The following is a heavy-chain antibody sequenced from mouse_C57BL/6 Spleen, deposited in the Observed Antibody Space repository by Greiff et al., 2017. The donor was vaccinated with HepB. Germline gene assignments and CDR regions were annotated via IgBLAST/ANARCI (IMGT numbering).Heavy chain of an antibody. D-gene: IGHD1-1*01. Sequence: QVQLKESGPGLVQPSQSLSITCTVSGFSLTSYGVHWVRQSPGKGLEWLGVIWRGGSTDYNAAFMSRLSITKDNSKSQVFFKMNRLQADDTAIYYCAKARYYYGSSSYLYFDVWGTGTTVTVSS. CDR1: GFSLTSYG. CDR2: IWRGGST. J-gene: IGHJ1*03. V-gene: IGHV2-5*01. CDR3: AKARYYYGSSSYLYFDV.